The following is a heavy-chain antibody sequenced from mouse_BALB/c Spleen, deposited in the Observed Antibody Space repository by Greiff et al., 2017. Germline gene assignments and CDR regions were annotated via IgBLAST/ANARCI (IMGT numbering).Heavy chain of an antibody. D-gene: IGHD1-1*01. V-gene: IGHV2-9*02. CDR2: IWAGGST. J-gene: IGHJ2*01. Sequence: VMLVESGPGLVAPSQSLSITCTVSGFSLTSYGVHWVRQPPGKGLEWLGVIWAGGSTNYNSALMSRLSISKDNSKSQVFLKMNSLQTDDTAMYYCARMGPDYYGSSWFDYWGQGTTLTVSS. CDR3: ARMGPDYYGSSWFDY. CDR1: GFSLTSYG.